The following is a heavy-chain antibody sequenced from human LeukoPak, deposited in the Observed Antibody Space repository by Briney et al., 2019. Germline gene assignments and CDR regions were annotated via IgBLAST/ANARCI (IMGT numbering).Heavy chain of an antibody. Sequence: SETLSLTCTVAGGSISTYYWSWIRQPPGKGLEWIGYIYYSGSTNYNPSLKSRVTISVDTSKNQFSLKLSSVTAADTAVYYCARRRVRYFDWLLSGFDPWGQGTLVTVSS. CDR1: GGSISTYY. J-gene: IGHJ5*02. D-gene: IGHD3-9*01. CDR2: IYYSGST. CDR3: ARRRVRYFDWLLSGFDP. V-gene: IGHV4-59*12.